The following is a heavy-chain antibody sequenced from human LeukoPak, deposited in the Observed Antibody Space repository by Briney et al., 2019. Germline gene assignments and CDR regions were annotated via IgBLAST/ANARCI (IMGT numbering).Heavy chain of an antibody. V-gene: IGHV4-39*01. CDR2: IYYSGST. Sequence: SETLSLTCTVSGGSISSSSYYWGWIRQPPGKGLEWIGSIYYSGSTYYNPSLKSRVTISADTSKNQFSLKLNSVTAADTAVYYCARLWRAAIGYGGQGTLVTVSS. J-gene: IGHJ4*02. CDR1: GGSISSSSYY. D-gene: IGHD1-1*01. CDR3: ARLWRAAIGY.